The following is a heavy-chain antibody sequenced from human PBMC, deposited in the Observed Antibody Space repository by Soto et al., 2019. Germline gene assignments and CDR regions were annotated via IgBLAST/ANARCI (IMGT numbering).Heavy chain of an antibody. J-gene: IGHJ3*02. CDR2: ISTSSSNI. CDR1: GFTFSSYS. D-gene: IGHD5-18*01. V-gene: IGHV3-48*02. Sequence: EVQLVESGGGLVQPGESLRLSRAASGFTFSSYSLNWVRQAPGKGLEWVSYISTSSSNIYYADSVKGRFTISRDNANNSLYLQMNSLRDGDTAVYYCARDWYSNALAPDAFDIWGQGTMVIVSS. CDR3: ARDWYSNALAPDAFDI.